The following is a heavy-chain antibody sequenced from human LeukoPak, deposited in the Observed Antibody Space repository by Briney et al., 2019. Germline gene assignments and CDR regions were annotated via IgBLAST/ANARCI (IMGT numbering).Heavy chain of an antibody. CDR2: INPSSGGT. Sequence: ASVKVSCKASGYTFTGYYMHWVRQAPGQGLEWMGWINPSSGGTNYAQKFQGRVTMTRDTSISTAYMELSRLRSDDTAVYYCARDEGVVVPAAMFGGYYYYGMDVWGQGTTVTVSS. J-gene: IGHJ6*02. CDR3: ARDEGVVVPAAMFGGYYYYGMDV. V-gene: IGHV1-2*02. D-gene: IGHD2-2*01. CDR1: GYTFTGYY.